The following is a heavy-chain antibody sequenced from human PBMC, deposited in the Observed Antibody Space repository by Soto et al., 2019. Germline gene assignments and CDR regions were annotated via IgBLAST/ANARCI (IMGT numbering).Heavy chain of an antibody. CDR3: AKGREETSMDFVEY. CDR2: LSGFGGST. V-gene: IGHV3-23*01. CDR1: GFTFSTYA. J-gene: IGHJ4*02. Sequence: EVQLLESGGGLVQPGGSLRLSCAASGFTFSTYAMSWVRQAPGKGLEWVSSLSGFGGSTYYADSVKGRFTISRDNSKNTVNLQMNRLRAEDTAVYYCAKGREETSMDFVEYWGQGTLVTVSS. D-gene: IGHD5-18*01.